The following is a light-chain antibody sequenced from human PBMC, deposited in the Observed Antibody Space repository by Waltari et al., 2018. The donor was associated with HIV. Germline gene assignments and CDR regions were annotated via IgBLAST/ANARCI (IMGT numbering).Light chain of an antibody. CDR3: QQRTKWPT. J-gene: IGKJ4*01. V-gene: IGKV3-11*01. CDR2: DAS. Sequence: EIVLTHSPATLSLSPGERATLSCRASQSVFTYLAWYQQKPGQAPRLLIYDASNRATGIPARFSASGSGTDFTLTISSLEPEDFAVYFCQQRTKWPTFGGGTKVEIK. CDR1: QSVFTY.